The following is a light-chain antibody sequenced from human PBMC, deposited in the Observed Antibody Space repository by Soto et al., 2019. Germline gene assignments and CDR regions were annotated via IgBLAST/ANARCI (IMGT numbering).Light chain of an antibody. J-gene: IGKJ5*01. CDR2: AAS. V-gene: IGKV1-39*01. Sequence: DIQLTQSPSSLSASVGGRVSLTCPASQSISTHLRWYQQKPGKAPKLLIYAASSLQSWVPSRFTGSGSGTDFTLTISSLQPEDFATYYCQQSYSTPHTFGQGTRL. CDR3: QQSYSTPHT. CDR1: QSISTH.